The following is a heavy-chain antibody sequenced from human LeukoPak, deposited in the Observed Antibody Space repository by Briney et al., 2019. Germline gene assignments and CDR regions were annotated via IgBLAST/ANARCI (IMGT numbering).Heavy chain of an antibody. Sequence: SETLSLTCTVSGGSISSYYWSWIRQPPGKGLEWIGNIYTSGNTNYNPSLKSRVAISVDTSRNQFSLKLNSVTAADTAVYYCARPYSSGWSGAFDIWGQGTMVTVSS. D-gene: IGHD6-19*01. V-gene: IGHV4-4*09. CDR2: IYTSGNT. J-gene: IGHJ3*02. CDR3: ARPYSSGWSGAFDI. CDR1: GGSISSYY.